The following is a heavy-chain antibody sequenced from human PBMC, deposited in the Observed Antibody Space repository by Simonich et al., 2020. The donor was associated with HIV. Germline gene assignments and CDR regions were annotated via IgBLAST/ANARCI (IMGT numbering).Heavy chain of an antibody. J-gene: IGHJ3*02. Sequence: GAEVKKPGASVKVSCKASGYTFTGYFMHWVRQAPGKGLEWMGWINPNRGGKNSAQKFQGRVTMTRDTSISTAYLELSRLRSDDTAVYYCARILPIKIIDSDAFDIWGQGTMVTVSS. V-gene: IGHV1-2*02. CDR2: INPNRGGK. CDR1: GYTFTGYF. CDR3: ARILPIKIIDSDAFDI.